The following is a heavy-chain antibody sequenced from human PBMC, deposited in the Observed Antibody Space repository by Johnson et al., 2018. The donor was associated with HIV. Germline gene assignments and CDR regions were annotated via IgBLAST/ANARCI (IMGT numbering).Heavy chain of an antibody. J-gene: IGHJ3*02. V-gene: IGHV3-53*01. CDR2: FYSGSNT. D-gene: IGHD5-12*01. CDR1: GFSISSNY. Sequence: VQLVESGGGLIQPGGSLRLSCKASGFSISSNYMSWVRQPPGKGLEWDSVFYSGSNTYYADSVTGRFTISRDNSNNTLYLQMNSLRADDTAVYYCARHKAVADAVDIWVQGTVVTVS. CDR3: ARHKAVADAVDI.